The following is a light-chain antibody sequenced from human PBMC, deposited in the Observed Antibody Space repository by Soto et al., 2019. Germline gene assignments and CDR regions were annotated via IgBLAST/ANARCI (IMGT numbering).Light chain of an antibody. CDR1: QDISNY. CDR3: QQYDNLPS. V-gene: IGKV1-33*01. CDR2: DAS. Sequence: DIQMTQSPSSLSASVGDRVTIICQASQDISNYLNRYQQKPGKAPKLLIYDASNLETGVPSRFSGSGSGTDFTFTISSLQPEDIATYYCQQYDNLPSFGGGTKVDIK. J-gene: IGKJ4*01.